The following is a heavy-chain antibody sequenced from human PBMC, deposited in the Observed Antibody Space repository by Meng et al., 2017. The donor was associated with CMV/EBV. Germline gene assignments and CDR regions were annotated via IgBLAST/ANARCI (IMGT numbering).Heavy chain of an antibody. CDR3: ARGGVRYCGGDCYPTRFDY. J-gene: IGHJ4*02. D-gene: IGHD2-21*01. V-gene: IGHV3-11*01. Sequence: GGSLRLSCAASAFTFSDYYMSWIRQAPGKGLEWVSYISSSGSTIYYADSVKGRFTISRDNAKNSLYLQMNSLRAEDTAVYYCARGGVRYCGGDCYPTRFDYWGQGTLVTVSS. CDR1: AFTFSDYY. CDR2: ISSSGSTI.